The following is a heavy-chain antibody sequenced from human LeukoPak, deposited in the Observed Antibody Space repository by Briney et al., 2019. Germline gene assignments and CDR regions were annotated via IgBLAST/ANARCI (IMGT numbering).Heavy chain of an antibody. J-gene: IGHJ6*02. Sequence: ASVKVSCKASGYTSTGYYMHWVRQAPGQGLEWLGWINPNSGGTNYAQKFQGWVTMTRDTSISTAYMGLSRLRSDDTAVYYCAREGRGSGSPTDYYYYGMDVWGQGTTVTVSS. CDR1: GYTSTGYY. D-gene: IGHD6-19*01. CDR2: INPNSGGT. V-gene: IGHV1-2*04. CDR3: AREGRGSGSPTDYYYYGMDV.